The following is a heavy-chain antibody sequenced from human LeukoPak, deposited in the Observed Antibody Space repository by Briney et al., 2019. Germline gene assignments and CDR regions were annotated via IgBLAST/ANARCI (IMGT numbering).Heavy chain of an antibody. CDR3: ARHGGTLDYFDY. CDR2: ISDGGVT. Sequence: PSETLSLTCNVSGGSISTYYWSWIRQPPGKGLEWIGYISDGGVTSYNPSLKGRVTISVDSPKNCFSLRLTSLTAVDTALYYCARHGGTLDYFDYWGPGSLVTVSS. D-gene: IGHD1-26*01. V-gene: IGHV4-59*08. J-gene: IGHJ4*02. CDR1: GGSISTYY.